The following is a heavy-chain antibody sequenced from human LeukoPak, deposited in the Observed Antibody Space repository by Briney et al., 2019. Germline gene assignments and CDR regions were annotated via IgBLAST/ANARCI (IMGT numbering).Heavy chain of an antibody. Sequence: GESLKISCKGSGYSFTSYWIGWVRQMPGKGLEWMGIIYPGDSDTRYSPSFQGQVTISADKSISTAYLQWSSLKASDTAMYYCARHSGSYYVFAPSDYWGQGTLVTVSS. CDR3: ARHSGSYYVFAPSDY. J-gene: IGHJ4*02. CDR2: IYPGDSDT. CDR1: GYSFTSYW. V-gene: IGHV5-51*01. D-gene: IGHD1-26*01.